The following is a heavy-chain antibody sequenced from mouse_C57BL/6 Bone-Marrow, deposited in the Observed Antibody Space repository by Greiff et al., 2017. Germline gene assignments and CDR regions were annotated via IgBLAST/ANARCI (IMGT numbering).Heavy chain of an antibody. V-gene: IGHV1-82*01. D-gene: IGHD2-1*01. J-gene: IGHJ2*01. CDR3: ERPIDEGNNVGDY. CDR1: GYAFSSSW. CDR2: IYPGDGDT. Sequence: VQLQQSGPELVKPGASVTISCKASGYAFSSSWMNWVKQRPGKGLEWIGRIYPGDGDTNYNGKFKGKATLTADKSYSTAYMQHSSLTSEDSAVYVCERPIDEGNNVGDYGGQGTTLTVSS.